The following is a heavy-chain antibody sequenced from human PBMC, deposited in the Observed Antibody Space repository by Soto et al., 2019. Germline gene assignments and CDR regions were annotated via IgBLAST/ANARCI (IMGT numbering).Heavy chain of an antibody. D-gene: IGHD6-19*01. CDR2: TRNKANSYTT. CDR3: ARASSGWYYYYGMDV. Sequence: GGSLRLSCAASGFTFSDHYMDWVRQAPGKGLEWVGRTRNKANSYTTEYAASVKGRFTISRDDSKNSLYLQMNSLKTEDTAVYYCARASSGWYYYYGMDVWGQGTTVTVSS. J-gene: IGHJ6*02. V-gene: IGHV3-72*01. CDR1: GFTFSDHY.